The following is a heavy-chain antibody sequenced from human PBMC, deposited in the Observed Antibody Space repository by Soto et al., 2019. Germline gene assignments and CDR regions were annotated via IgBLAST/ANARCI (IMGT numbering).Heavy chain of an antibody. Sequence: QVQLVESGGGVVQPGRSLRLSCAASGFTFSSYGMHWVRQAPGKGLEWVAVIGYDGSNKYYADSVKGRCTISRDKSQNPLYLQMNCLRAEDTAVYYCARQGLGEFGDSCDSWGQGTMVTVSS. V-gene: IGHV3-33*01. CDR3: ARQGLGEFGDSCDS. CDR1: GFTFSSYG. D-gene: IGHD3-10*01. J-gene: IGHJ3*02. CDR2: IGYDGSNK.